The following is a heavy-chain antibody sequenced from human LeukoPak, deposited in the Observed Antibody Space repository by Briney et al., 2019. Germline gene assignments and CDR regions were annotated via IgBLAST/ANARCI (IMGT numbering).Heavy chain of an antibody. D-gene: IGHD3/OR15-3a*01. CDR1: GYTFNSYD. CDR2: MNPNSGNT. V-gene: IGHV1-8*01. Sequence: GASVKVSCKASGYTFNSYDINWVRQATGQGLEWMGWMNPNSGNTGYAQKFQGRVTMTKNNSITTVYMELSSLRSEDTAVYYRARALSWTTESYYYMDVWGKGTTVTVSS. CDR3: ARALSWTTESYYYMDV. J-gene: IGHJ6*03.